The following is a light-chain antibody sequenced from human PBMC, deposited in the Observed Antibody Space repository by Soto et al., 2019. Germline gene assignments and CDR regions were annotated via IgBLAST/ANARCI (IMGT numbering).Light chain of an antibody. V-gene: IGKV1-5*01. Sequence: DIQMTQSPSTLSASVGDRVTITCRASQSISRWLAWYQQRPGKAPKVLIFDASILESGVPSRFSGSGFGTEFTLTFSSLQPDDFATDYGQQSNNYLTWTFGQGTKVEGK. J-gene: IGKJ1*01. CDR3: QQSNNYLTWT. CDR2: DAS. CDR1: QSISRW.